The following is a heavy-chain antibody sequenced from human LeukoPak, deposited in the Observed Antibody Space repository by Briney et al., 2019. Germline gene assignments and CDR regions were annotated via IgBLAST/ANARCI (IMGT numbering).Heavy chain of an antibody. J-gene: IGHJ4*02. CDR1: GFTLSDYY. CDR2: ISSSGSTI. CDR3: AREHYYDSSGPNDY. V-gene: IGHV3-11*01. D-gene: IGHD3-22*01. Sequence: GGSLRLSCAASGFTLSDYYMSWIRQAPGKGLEWVSYISSSGSTIYYADSVKGRFTISRDNAKNSLYLQMNSLRAEDTAVYYCAREHYYDSSGPNDYWGQGTLVTVSS.